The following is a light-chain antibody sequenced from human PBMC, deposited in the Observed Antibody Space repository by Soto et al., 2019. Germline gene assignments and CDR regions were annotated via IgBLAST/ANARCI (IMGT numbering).Light chain of an antibody. Sequence: QSVLTQPASVSGSPGQPITISCTGTSSDVGGYNYVSWYQQHPGKAPKLMIYDVSNRPSGVSNRFSGSKSGNTASLTISGLQAEDEADYYCSSYTSSSTLCVFGTGTKLTVL. CDR1: SSDVGGYNY. CDR2: DVS. CDR3: SSYTSSSTLCV. V-gene: IGLV2-14*01. J-gene: IGLJ1*01.